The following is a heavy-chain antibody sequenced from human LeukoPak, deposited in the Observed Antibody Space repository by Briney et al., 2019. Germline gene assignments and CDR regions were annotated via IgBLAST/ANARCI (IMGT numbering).Heavy chain of an antibody. CDR1: GFTFSIYG. J-gene: IGHJ4*02. CDR2: INHSGSI. CDR3: ARARSGKWGFDY. Sequence: GSLRLSCAASGFTFSIYGMNWVRQPPGRGLEWIGEINHSGSINYNPSLKSRVTISVDTSKNQFSLKLSPVTAADTAVYYCARARSGKWGFDYWGQGTLVTVS. V-gene: IGHV4-34*01. D-gene: IGHD1-26*01.